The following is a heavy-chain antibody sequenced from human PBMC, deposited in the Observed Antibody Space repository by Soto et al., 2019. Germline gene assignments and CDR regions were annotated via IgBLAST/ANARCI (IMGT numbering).Heavy chain of an antibody. CDR3: VRSVGSTTGWFDP. CDR1: GYSFTNYW. Sequence: GESLKISCHGSGYSFTNYWIGWVRQPPGKGLEWMGFIYPGDSHSRYSRSFEGQVTISADKSSSTAYLHWSSLKASDTAMYYCVRSVGSTTGWFDPWGQGTLVTVSS. V-gene: IGHV5-51*01. CDR2: IYPGDSHS. J-gene: IGHJ5*02. D-gene: IGHD1-26*01.